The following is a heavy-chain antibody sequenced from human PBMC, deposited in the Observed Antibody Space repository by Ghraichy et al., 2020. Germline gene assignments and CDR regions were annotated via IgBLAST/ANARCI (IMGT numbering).Heavy chain of an antibody. J-gene: IGHJ4*02. Sequence: SETLSLTCTVSGYSISSGYYWGWIRQPPGKGLEWIGSIYHSGNTYYNPSLKSRVTISVDTSKKQVSLKLSSVTAADTAVYYCARVYSGYDPVYWGQGTLVTVSS. CDR1: GYSISSGYY. D-gene: IGHD5-12*01. CDR2: IYHSGNT. V-gene: IGHV4-38-2*02. CDR3: ARVYSGYDPVY.